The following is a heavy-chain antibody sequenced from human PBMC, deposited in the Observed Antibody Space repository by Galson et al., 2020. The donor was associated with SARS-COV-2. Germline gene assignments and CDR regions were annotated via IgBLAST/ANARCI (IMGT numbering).Heavy chain of an antibody. CDR2: IRSKVFGETT. CDR3: VRDTCGGDCYWSFILDS. CDR1: GFIFGDYA. J-gene: IGHJ4*02. Sequence: GGSLRLSCTASGFIFGDYAMSWVRQAPGKGLEWVGFIRSKVFGETTEYAASVNGRFTISRDDSKSIAYLQMNSLKTEDTAVYYCVRDTCGGDCYWSFILDSWGQGTLVTVSS. V-gene: IGHV3-49*04. D-gene: IGHD2-21*02.